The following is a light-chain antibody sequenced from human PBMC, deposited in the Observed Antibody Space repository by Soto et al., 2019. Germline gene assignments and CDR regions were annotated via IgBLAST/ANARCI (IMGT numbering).Light chain of an antibody. CDR2: GAS. CDR3: QQYIRWPLP. CDR1: QSVSSN. V-gene: IGKV3-15*01. J-gene: IGKJ4*01. Sequence: EIVMTQSPATLSVSPGERATLSCRASQSVSSNLAWYQQKPGQAPSLLTYGASTRATGTPARFSGSGSGTEFTLTISSLQSEDFAVYYCQQYIRWPLPFGGGTKVEIK.